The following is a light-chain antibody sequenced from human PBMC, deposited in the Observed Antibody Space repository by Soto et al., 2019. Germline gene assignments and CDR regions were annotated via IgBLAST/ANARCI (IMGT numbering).Light chain of an antibody. CDR3: QHYGGSQGT. V-gene: IGKV3-20*01. CDR1: QSVASSS. J-gene: IGKJ1*01. Sequence: ELVLTQSPGTLSLSPGERATISCRASQSVASSSIAWYQQRLGQAPRLLIYGASNRATGIPDRFSGSGSGTDFTLTFSRLDPEDFAVYYCQHYGGSQGTFGQGTKVDIK. CDR2: GAS.